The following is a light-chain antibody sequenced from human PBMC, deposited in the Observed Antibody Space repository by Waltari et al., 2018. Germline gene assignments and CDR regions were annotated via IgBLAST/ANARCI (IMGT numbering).Light chain of an antibody. J-gene: IGLJ3*02. CDR3: QTGGHGTWV. CDR2: VNSDGSH. V-gene: IGLV4-69*01. CDR1: SGHSSNI. Sequence: QLVLTQSPSASASLGASVKLTCTLDSGHSSNIIAWLQQQPEKGPRYLMRVNSDGSHSKGDGIPDRFSGSSSGAARSLPISSLQSEDEADYYCQTGGHGTWVFGGGTKLTVL.